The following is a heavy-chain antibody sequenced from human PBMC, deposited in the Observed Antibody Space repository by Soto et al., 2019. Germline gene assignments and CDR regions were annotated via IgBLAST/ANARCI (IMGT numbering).Heavy chain of an antibody. V-gene: IGHV4-34*01. J-gene: IGHJ4*02. CDR3: ARVLAARASRDFDY. CDR1: GGSFSTDY. CDR2: INPSGGT. Sequence: QVQLQQWGAGLLKPSETLSLTCAVYGGSFSTDYWSWIRQPPGKGLEWIGEINPSGGTNYNPSLKSRVTISVATSKNQFSLQLSSVTAADTAVYYCARVLAARASRDFDYWGQGTLVTVSS. D-gene: IGHD6-6*01.